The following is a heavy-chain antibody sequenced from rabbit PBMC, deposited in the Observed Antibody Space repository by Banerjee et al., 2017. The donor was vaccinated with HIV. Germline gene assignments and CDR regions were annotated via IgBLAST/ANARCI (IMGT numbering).Heavy chain of an antibody. CDR2: INTSSGST. Sequence: QVELEESGGDLVKLEGSLTLTCTASGFSFSSGYDMGWVRQAPGKGREWIACINTSSGSTVYASWAKGRFTISRTSSTTVALQMTSLTAADTATYFCAKDPAHTGGYDMDLWGPGTLVTVS. D-gene: IGHD1-1*01. V-gene: IGHV1S45*01. J-gene: IGHJ3*01. CDR3: AKDPAHTGGYDMDL. CDR1: GFSFSSGYD.